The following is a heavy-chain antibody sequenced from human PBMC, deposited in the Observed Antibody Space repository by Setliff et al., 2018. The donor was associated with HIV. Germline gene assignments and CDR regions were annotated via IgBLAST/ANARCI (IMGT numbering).Heavy chain of an antibody. D-gene: IGHD2-2*01. CDR1: GFTLSTYR. Sequence: GGSLRLSCVASGFTLSTYRMNWVRQAPGKGLQWVSSISGSGSTTNYADSVKGRFTISRDNSKNTLFLQMNSLRSEDTAVYYCAKEDQRVTSVDYWGQGTPVTVSS. V-gene: IGHV3-23*01. CDR2: ISGSGSTT. CDR3: AKEDQRVTSVDY. J-gene: IGHJ4*02.